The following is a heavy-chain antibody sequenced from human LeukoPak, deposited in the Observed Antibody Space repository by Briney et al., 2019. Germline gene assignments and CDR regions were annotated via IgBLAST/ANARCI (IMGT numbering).Heavy chain of an antibody. V-gene: IGHV3-23*01. J-gene: IGHJ4*02. CDR1: GFTFSSYA. CDR3: ARAVGYCSGGSCYALGY. Sequence: GGSLRLSCAASGFTFSSYAMSWVRQAPGKGLEWVSGISGSGGSTYYADSVKGRFTISRDNSKNTLYLQMNSLRAEDTAVYYCARAVGYCSGGSCYALGYWGQGTLVTVSS. CDR2: ISGSGGST. D-gene: IGHD2-15*01.